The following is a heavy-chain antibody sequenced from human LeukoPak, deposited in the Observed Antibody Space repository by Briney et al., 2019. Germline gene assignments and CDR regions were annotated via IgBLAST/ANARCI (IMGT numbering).Heavy chain of an antibody. CDR1: GFNFSSYW. J-gene: IGHJ4*02. Sequence: PGGSLRLSCAASGFNFSSYWMHWVRQAPGKGLVWVSRINTDGRSTSYGDSVKGRFTISRDNAKNTLYMQMNSLRAEDTAVYYCVRDVWGDRDSYFDYWGQGTLVTVST. V-gene: IGHV3-74*01. D-gene: IGHD2-21*01. CDR2: INTDGRST. CDR3: VRDVWGDRDSYFDY.